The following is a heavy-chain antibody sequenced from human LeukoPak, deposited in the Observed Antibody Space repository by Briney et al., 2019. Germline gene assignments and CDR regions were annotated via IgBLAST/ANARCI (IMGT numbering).Heavy chain of an antibody. V-gene: IGHV4-4*08. CDR3: ARVERSHVIDY. Sequence: SETLSLTCTVSGGSISSYYWSWIRQPPGKGLEWIGRVYTSGSTNYNPSLKSRVTISVDTSKNQFSLKLSSVTAADTAVYYCARVERSHVIDYWGQGTLVTVSS. J-gene: IGHJ4*02. CDR1: GGSISSYY. CDR2: VYTSGST. D-gene: IGHD1-26*01.